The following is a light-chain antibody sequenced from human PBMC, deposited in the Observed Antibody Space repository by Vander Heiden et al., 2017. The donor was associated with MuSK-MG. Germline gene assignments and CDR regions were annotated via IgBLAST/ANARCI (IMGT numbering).Light chain of an antibody. J-gene: IGLJ2*01. Sequence: QSALTQPRSVSGSPGPSVTISCTGTSSDVGGYNFVSWYQQHPDKAPKLVIYDVTKRPSGVPDRFSGSKSGGTASLTISGLQADDDADYYCCSYAGTSTFVVFGGGTKLTVL. CDR3: CSYAGTSTFVV. CDR2: DVT. CDR1: SSDVGGYNF. V-gene: IGLV2-11*01.